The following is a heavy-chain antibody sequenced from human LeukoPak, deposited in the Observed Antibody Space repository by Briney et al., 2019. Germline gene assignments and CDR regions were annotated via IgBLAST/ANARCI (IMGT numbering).Heavy chain of an antibody. CDR2: IIPIFGTA. CDR3: ASAYDSSGYPLY. J-gene: IGHJ4*02. CDR1: GGTFSSYA. V-gene: IGHV1-69*13. D-gene: IGHD3-22*01. Sequence: SVKVSCKASGGTFSSYAISWVRQAPGQGLEWMGGIIPIFGTANYAQKFQGRVTITADESTSTAYMELSSLRSEDTAVYYCASAYDSSGYPLYWGQGTLVTVSS.